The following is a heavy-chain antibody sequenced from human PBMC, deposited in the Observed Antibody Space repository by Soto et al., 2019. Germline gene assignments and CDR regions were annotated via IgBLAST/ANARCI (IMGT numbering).Heavy chain of an antibody. CDR3: ARNYGDYVGLHGCFDP. CDR1: GYTFTSYG. V-gene: IGHV1-18*04. CDR2: ISAYNGNT. D-gene: IGHD4-17*01. Sequence: ASVKVSCKASGYTFTSYGISWVRQAPGQGLEWMGWISAYNGNTNYAQKLQGRVTMTTDTSTSTACMELRSLRSDDTAVYYCARNYGDYVGLHGCFDPWGQGTLVTVSS. J-gene: IGHJ5*02.